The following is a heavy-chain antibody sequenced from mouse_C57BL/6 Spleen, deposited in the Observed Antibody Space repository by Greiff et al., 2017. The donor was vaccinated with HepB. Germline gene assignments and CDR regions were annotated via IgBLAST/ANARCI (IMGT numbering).Heavy chain of an antibody. CDR3: ARGDYGNPYYAMDY. CDR2: IYPGDGDT. V-gene: IGHV1-82*01. Sequence: VKLQESGPELVKPGASVKISCKASGYAFSSSWMNWVKQRPGKGLEWIGRIYPGDGDTNYNGKFKGKATLTADKSSSTAYMQLSSLTSEDSAVYFCARGDYGNPYYAMDYWGQGTSVTVSS. CDR1: GYAFSSSW. J-gene: IGHJ4*01. D-gene: IGHD2-1*01.